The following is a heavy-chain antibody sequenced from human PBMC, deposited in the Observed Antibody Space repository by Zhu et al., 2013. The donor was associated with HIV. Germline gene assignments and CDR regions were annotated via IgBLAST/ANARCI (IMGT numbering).Heavy chain of an antibody. V-gene: IGHV1-8*01. Sequence: QMQLVQSAAAVEEPGATLRVSCRPSGDTLRDSDVHWVRQAPGQGLEWMGWMNPRSENTGSHPRFQDRIIMTWDTSTGTAHLEINNLRSADSALYFCARGAAVGFCSSVTCTNDMDVWGQGTTVTVSS. CDR2: MNPRSENT. CDR3: ARGAAVGFCSSVTCTNDMDV. J-gene: IGHJ6*02. CDR1: GDTLRDSD. D-gene: IGHD3-22*01.